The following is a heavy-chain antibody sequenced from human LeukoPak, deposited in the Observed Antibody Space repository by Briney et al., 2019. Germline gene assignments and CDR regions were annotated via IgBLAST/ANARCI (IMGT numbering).Heavy chain of an antibody. CDR1: EYSFPNYW. Sequence: GESLKISCKGSEYSFPNYWIAWVRQMPGKGLEWMAIIYPGDSDTKYSPSFQGQVTVSADKSISTAYLQWSSLKASDNAMYYCARRGVNWFDLWGQGTLVTVSS. J-gene: IGHJ5*02. D-gene: IGHD3-10*01. V-gene: IGHV5-51*01. CDR3: ARRGVNWFDL. CDR2: IYPGDSDT.